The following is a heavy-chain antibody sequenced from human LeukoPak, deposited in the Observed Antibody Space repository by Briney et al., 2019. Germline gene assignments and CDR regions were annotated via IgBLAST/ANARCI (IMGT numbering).Heavy chain of an antibody. CDR3: AREAVAGTGAD. CDR2: INPSGGGA. Sequence: ASVKVSCKASGYIFTSYHMLWVRQAPGQGLEWMGIINPSGGGARYAQKLQGRITMTRDTSTSTVYMELSSLRPDDTAVYYCAREAVAGTGADWGQGTLVTVFS. V-gene: IGHV1-46*04. J-gene: IGHJ4*02. D-gene: IGHD6-13*01. CDR1: GYIFTSYH.